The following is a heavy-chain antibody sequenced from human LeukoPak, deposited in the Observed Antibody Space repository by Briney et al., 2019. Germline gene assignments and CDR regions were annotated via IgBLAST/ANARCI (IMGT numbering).Heavy chain of an antibody. CDR1: RIAVSSNY. Sequence: GGSLRLSCAASRIAVSSNYMSWVRQAPGTGLEWVSVIYSGGSTYYADSVKGRFTISRDDSKNTLYLQMNSMRAEDTAVYYCARGGSYNRGYFDYWGQGTLVTVSS. D-gene: IGHD5-24*01. J-gene: IGHJ4*02. V-gene: IGHV3-53*01. CDR2: IYSGGST. CDR3: ARGGSYNRGYFDY.